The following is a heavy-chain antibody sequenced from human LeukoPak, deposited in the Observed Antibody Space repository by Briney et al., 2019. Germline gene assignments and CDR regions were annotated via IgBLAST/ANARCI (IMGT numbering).Heavy chain of an antibody. J-gene: IGHJ4*02. CDR1: GGTFSSYA. V-gene: IGHV1-69*01. D-gene: IGHD5-12*01. CDR3: AVATPYYFDY. Sequence: ASVKVSFKASGGTFSSYAISWVRQAPGQGLEWMGGIIPIFGTANYAQKFQGRVTITADESTSTAYMELSSLRSEDTAVYYCAVATPYYFDYWGQGTLVTVSS. CDR2: IIPIFGTA.